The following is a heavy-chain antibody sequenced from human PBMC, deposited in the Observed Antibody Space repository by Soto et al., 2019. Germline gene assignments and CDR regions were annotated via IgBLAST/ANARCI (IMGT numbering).Heavy chain of an antibody. Sequence: GASVKVSCKASGYTFTSYGISWVRQAPGQGLEWMGWISAYNGNTNYAQKLQGRVTMTTDTSTSTAYMELRSLRSDDTAVYYCARDHYGDYVGYYYYGMDVWGQGTTVTVSS. CDR1: GYTFTSYG. V-gene: IGHV1-18*01. CDR3: ARDHYGDYVGYYYYGMDV. J-gene: IGHJ6*02. D-gene: IGHD4-17*01. CDR2: ISAYNGNT.